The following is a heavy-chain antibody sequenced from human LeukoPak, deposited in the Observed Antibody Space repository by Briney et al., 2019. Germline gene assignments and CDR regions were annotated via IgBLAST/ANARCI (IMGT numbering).Heavy chain of an antibody. Sequence: ASVKVSCKASGGTFSSYAISWVRQAPGQGLEWMGGIIPIFGTANYAQKFQGRVTITADKSTSTAYMELSSLRSDDTAVYYCARDRLKGKSRGSYSWFDPWGQGTLVTVSS. V-gene: IGHV1-69*06. CDR1: GGTFSSYA. CDR3: ARDRLKGKSRGSYSWFDP. J-gene: IGHJ5*02. D-gene: IGHD3-10*01. CDR2: IIPIFGTA.